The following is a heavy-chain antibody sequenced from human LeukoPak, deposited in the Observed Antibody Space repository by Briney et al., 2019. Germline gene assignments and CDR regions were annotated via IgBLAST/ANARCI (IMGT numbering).Heavy chain of an antibody. CDR2: ISNSGGTR. D-gene: IGHD5-24*01. Sequence: GESLTLSCAASGFTFSSYEMNWVRQPPGKGLDWVSYISNSGGTRYYTNSVKGRCTISRVNAKNSLSLKMNRLRAGDRAVYFCGREQGRNGYSFVSYWGQGALVTASS. CDR3: GREQGRNGYSFVSY. J-gene: IGHJ4*02. CDR1: GFTFSSYE. V-gene: IGHV3-48*03.